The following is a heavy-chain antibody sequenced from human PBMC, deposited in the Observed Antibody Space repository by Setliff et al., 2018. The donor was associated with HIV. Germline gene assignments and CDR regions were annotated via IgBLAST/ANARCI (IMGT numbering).Heavy chain of an antibody. J-gene: IGHJ4*02. CDR2: AYHSGRT. Sequence: PSETLSLTCAVSGYSWGWIRQSPGKGLEWIGNAYHSGRTYYNPSLKSRVAMSIDTSKNQFSLKLSSVTAADTAVYYCARAPGGPMEYYFDYWGQGTLVTV. V-gene: IGHV4-38-2*01. CDR3: ARAPGGPMEYYFDY. D-gene: IGHD3-10*01. CDR1: GYS.